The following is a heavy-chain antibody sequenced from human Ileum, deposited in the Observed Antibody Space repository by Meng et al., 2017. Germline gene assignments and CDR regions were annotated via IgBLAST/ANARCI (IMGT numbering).Heavy chain of an antibody. J-gene: IGHJ4*02. D-gene: IGHD2-15*01. Sequence: EVQLLESGGGLVQPGGSLKRSCAASGFIFSDYAMTWVRQAPGKGLEWVSGISSSGSGTYYADSVKGRFTSSRDNSKNTLTLQMDSLRAEDTAVYYCAKGKVGVAGSPDDWGQGTLVTVSS. CDR2: ISSSGSGT. V-gene: IGHV3-23*01. CDR3: AKGKVGVAGSPDD. CDR1: GFIFSDYA.